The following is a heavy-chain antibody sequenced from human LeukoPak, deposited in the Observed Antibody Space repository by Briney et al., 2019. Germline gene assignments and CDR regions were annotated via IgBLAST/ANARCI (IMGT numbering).Heavy chain of an antibody. Sequence: GGSLRLSCAVSGFTSDDYVMHWVRQAPGKGLEWVSGISWNSGSIGYADSVKGRFTISRDNAKNSLYLQMNSLRAEDTALYYCAKDKLASPIAAAGNSLDYWGQGTLVTVSS. V-gene: IGHV3-9*02. CDR2: ISWNSGSI. CDR1: GFTSDDYV. J-gene: IGHJ4*02. D-gene: IGHD6-13*01. CDR3: AKDKLASPIAAAGNSLDY.